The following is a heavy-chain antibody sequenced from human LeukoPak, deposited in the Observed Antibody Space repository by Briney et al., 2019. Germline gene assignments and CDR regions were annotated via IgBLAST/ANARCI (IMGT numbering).Heavy chain of an antibody. D-gene: IGHD2-8*01. V-gene: IGHV4-59*12. Sequence: SETLSLTCTVSGGSISSYYWSWIRQPPGKGLEWIGYIYYSGSTNYNPSLKSRVTMSVDTSKNQFSLKLSSVTAADTAVYYCASDSLYCTNGVCSHLWGQGTLVTVSS. CDR3: ASDSLYCTNGVCSHL. J-gene: IGHJ5*02. CDR1: GGSISSYY. CDR2: IYYSGST.